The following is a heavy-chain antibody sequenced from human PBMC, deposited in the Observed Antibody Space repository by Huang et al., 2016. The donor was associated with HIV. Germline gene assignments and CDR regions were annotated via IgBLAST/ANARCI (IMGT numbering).Heavy chain of an antibody. Sequence: QVQLVQSGAEVKKPGDSVKVSCKVSGYTLTELSIHWVRQAPGNGVEWMDGCATDHGETNDARNFQGRVTMAEDTSTDAAYMELNSLRSEDTAVYYCATRFDTYYDIWGQGTMVMASS. CDR1: GYTLTELS. V-gene: IGHV1-24*01. CDR2: CATDHGET. J-gene: IGHJ3*02. D-gene: IGHD2-21*01. CDR3: ATRFDTYYDI.